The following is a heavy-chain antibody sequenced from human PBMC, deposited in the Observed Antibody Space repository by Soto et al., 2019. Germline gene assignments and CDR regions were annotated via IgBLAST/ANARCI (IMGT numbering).Heavy chain of an antibody. CDR2: INPNSGGT. CDR3: ASSGFMSGTSWFDP. J-gene: IGHJ5*02. V-gene: IGHV1-2*02. CDR1: GYTFTGCY. Sequence: ASVKFSCKASGYTFTGCYMHWVRQAPGQGLDCMGWINPNSGGTNYAQKFQGRVTMTRDTSISTAYMELSRLRSDDTAVYYCASSGFMSGTSWFDPWGQGTLDTVSS. D-gene: IGHD1-1*01.